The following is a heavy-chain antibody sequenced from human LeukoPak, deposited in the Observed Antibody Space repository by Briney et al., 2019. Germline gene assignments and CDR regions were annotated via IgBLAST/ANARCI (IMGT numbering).Heavy chain of an antibody. J-gene: IGHJ4*02. CDR2: IYPSGST. D-gene: IGHD1-26*01. V-gene: IGHV4-61*02. CDR3: ARDLGSYFPFDY. CDR1: GGSISSGSYF. Sequence: PSETLSLTCTVSGGSISSGSYFWTWIRQPAGKGLEWIGRIYPSGSTYYNLSLKSRVTISVDKSKNQFSLKLSSVTAADTAVYYCARDLGSYFPFDYWGQGTLVTVSS.